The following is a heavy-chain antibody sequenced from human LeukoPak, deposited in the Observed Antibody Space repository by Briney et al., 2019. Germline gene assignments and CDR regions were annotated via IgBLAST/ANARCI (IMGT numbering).Heavy chain of an antibody. CDR1: GFTFSSYA. Sequence: GGSLRLSCAASGFTFSSYAMSWVRQAPGKGLEWVSAISGSGGSTYYADSVKGRFTISRDNSKNTLYLQMNSLRAEDTAVYYCAKGAWAGSYYDNDAFDIWGQGTMVTVSS. CDR3: AKGAWAGSYYDNDAFDI. V-gene: IGHV3-23*01. D-gene: IGHD1-26*01. J-gene: IGHJ3*02. CDR2: ISGSGGST.